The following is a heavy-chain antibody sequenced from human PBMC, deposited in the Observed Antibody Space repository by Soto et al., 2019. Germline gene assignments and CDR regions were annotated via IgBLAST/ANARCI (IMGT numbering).Heavy chain of an antibody. Sequence: GESLKISCKGSGYSFTSYWIGWVRQMPGKGLEWMGIIYPGDSDTRYSPSFQGQVTISADKSISTAYLQWSSLKASDTAMYYCARHYWHLSAYYGMDVWGQGTTVTVSS. CDR2: IYPGDSDT. V-gene: IGHV5-51*01. D-gene: IGHD2-8*02. CDR3: ARHYWHLSAYYGMDV. CDR1: GYSFTSYW. J-gene: IGHJ6*02.